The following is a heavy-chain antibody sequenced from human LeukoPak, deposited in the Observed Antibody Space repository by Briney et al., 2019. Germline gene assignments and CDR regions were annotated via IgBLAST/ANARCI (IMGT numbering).Heavy chain of an antibody. Sequence: SETLSLTCTVSGGSISSYYWSWIRQPAGRGLEWIGRIYTSGSTNYNPSLKSRVTISVDTSKNQFSLKLSSVTAADTAVYYCARTPMRIAAAGIDYWGQGTLVTVSS. V-gene: IGHV4-4*07. CDR1: GGSISSYY. CDR3: ARTPMRIAAAGIDY. CDR2: IYTSGST. J-gene: IGHJ4*02. D-gene: IGHD6-13*01.